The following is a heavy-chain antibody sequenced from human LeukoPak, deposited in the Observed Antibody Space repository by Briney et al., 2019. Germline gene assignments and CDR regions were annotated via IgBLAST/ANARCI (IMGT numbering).Heavy chain of an antibody. Sequence: ASVKVSCKASGYTFTGYYMHWVRQAPGQGLEWMGWINPNSGGTNYAQKFQGWVTMTRDTSISTAYMELSRLRSDDTAVYYCARSWWTYSGSWWGAYGMDVWGQGTTVTVSS. V-gene: IGHV1-2*04. J-gene: IGHJ6*02. CDR3: ARSWWTYSGSWWGAYGMDV. CDR2: INPNSGGT. CDR1: GYTFTGYY. D-gene: IGHD6-13*01.